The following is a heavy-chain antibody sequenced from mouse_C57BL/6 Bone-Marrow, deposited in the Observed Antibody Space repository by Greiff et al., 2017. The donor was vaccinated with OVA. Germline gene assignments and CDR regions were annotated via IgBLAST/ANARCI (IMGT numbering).Heavy chain of an antibody. Sequence: VKLMESGPGLVQPSQSLSITCTVSGFSLTSYGVHWVRQSPGKGLEWRGVIWSGGSTDYNAAFISRLSISKDNSKSQVFFKMNSLQADDTAIYYCARGALGTGNWYFDVWGTGTTVTVSS. V-gene: IGHV2-2*01. CDR2: IWSGGST. J-gene: IGHJ1*03. D-gene: IGHD3-3*01. CDR3: ARGALGTGNWYFDV. CDR1: GFSLTSYG.